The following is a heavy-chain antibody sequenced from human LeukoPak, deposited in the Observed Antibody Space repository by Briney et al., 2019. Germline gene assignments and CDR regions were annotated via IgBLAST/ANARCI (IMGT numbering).Heavy chain of an antibody. J-gene: IGHJ4*02. V-gene: IGHV4-59*01. CDR1: GGSISSYY. CDR3: AREVYYYFDY. Sequence: PSETLSLTCTVSGGSISSYYWSWIRQPPGKGLEWIGYIYYSGSTNHNPSLKSRVTISVDTSKNQFSLKLSSVTAADTAVYYCAREVYYYFDYWGQGTLVTVSS. CDR2: IYYSGST. D-gene: IGHD1-14*01.